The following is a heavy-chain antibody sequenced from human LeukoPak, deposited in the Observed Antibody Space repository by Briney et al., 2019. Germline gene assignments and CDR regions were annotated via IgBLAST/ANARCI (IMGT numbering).Heavy chain of an antibody. J-gene: IGHJ4*02. Sequence: GASVKVSCKASGYTFTGYYMHWVRQAPGQGLEWMGWINPNSGGTNYAQKFQGRVTMTRDTSISTAYMELSRLRSDDTAVYYCASDLPGLNNWNLSPTDYWGQGTLVTVSS. CDR2: INPNSGGT. V-gene: IGHV1-2*02. CDR3: ASDLPGLNNWNLSPTDY. CDR1: GYTFTGYY. D-gene: IGHD1-20*01.